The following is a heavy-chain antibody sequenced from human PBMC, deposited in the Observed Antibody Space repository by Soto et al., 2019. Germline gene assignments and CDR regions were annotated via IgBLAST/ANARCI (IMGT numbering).Heavy chain of an antibody. D-gene: IGHD1-20*01. CDR1: GYTFTSYG. J-gene: IGHJ5*02. Sequence: QVQLVQSGAEVKKPGASVKVSCKASGYTFTSYGIGWVRQAPGQGLEWMGWISAYNSNTNYAQNLQGRVTMTTDTSXSXXYMELRSLRSDDTAVYYCARDEDYNQGAYGGWCDPWGPGTLVTVSS. V-gene: IGHV1-18*01. CDR3: ARDEDYNQGAYGGWCDP. CDR2: ISAYNSNT.